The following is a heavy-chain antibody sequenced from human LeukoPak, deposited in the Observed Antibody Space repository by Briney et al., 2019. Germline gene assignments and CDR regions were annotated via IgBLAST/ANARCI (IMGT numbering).Heavy chain of an antibody. CDR1: GGSISSGGYY. CDR2: IYHSGST. Sequence: SETLSLTCTVSGGSISSGGYYWSWIRQPPGKGLEWIGYIYHSGSTYYNPSLKSRVTISVDRSKNQFSLKLSSVTAADTAVYYCARAGYYYYYMDVWGKGTTVTVSS. CDR3: ARAGYYYYYMDV. J-gene: IGHJ6*03. V-gene: IGHV4-30-2*01.